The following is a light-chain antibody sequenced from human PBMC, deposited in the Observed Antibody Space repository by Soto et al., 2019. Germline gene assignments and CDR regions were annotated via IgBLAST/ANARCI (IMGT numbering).Light chain of an antibody. CDR3: QKYNSASWT. Sequence: DIQMTQSPSSLSASVGDRVTITCRASQGISNYLAWYQQKPGKVPKLLIYAASTLQSGDPSGFSGSGSAKGFTLAISSLQPEDVATYYCQKYNSASWTFGQGTKVEIK. V-gene: IGKV1-27*01. J-gene: IGKJ1*01. CDR2: AAS. CDR1: QGISNY.